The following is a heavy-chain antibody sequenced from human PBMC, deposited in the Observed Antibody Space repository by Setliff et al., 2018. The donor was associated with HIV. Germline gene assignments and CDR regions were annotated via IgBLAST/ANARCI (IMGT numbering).Heavy chain of an antibody. Sequence: GGSLRLSCVASSGFAFSDNPMNWVRQAPGKGLEWILHIRGKSEKYYVDSVKGRFTISRDNAKNTLYLQMNSLRAEDTATYYCAKAKTQLWGQGTLVTVSS. CDR2: IRGKSEK. D-gene: IGHD6-13*01. V-gene: IGHV3-7*03. J-gene: IGHJ4*02. CDR1: GFAFSDNP. CDR3: AKAKTQL.